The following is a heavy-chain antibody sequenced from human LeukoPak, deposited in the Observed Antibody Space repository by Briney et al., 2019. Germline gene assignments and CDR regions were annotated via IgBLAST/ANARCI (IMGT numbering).Heavy chain of an antibody. CDR1: GYTFTRYD. CDR2: IVVGSGNT. J-gene: IGHJ6*02. D-gene: IGHD3-22*01. Sequence: GASVKVSCKASGYTFTRYDISWVRQAPGQGLEWIGWIVVGSGNTNYAQKFQERVTITRDMSTSTAYMELSSLRSEDTAVYYCAANLVYYGRSGYRIGPRGYYYGMDVWGQGTTVTVSS. CDR3: AANLVYYGRSGYRIGPRGYYYGMDV. V-gene: IGHV1-58*02.